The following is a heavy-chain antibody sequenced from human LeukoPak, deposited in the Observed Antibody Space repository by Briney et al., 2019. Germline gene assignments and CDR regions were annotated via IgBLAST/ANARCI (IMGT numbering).Heavy chain of an antibody. CDR2: TNHSGGS. CDR3: ARGLYSGSPRDAFDI. V-gene: IGHV4-34*01. D-gene: IGHD5-12*01. Sequence: SETLSLTCAVYGGSFSGYSWSWIRQPPGKGLEWIGETNHSGGSNYNPSLKGRINISVNTSKSQFSLNLISVTAADTAVYYCARGLYSGSPRDAFDIWGQGTMVTVS. J-gene: IGHJ3*02. CDR1: GGSFSGYS.